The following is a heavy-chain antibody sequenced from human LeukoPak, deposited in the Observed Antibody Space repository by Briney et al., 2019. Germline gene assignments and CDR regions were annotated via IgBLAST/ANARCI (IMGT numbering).Heavy chain of an antibody. CDR3: TRVRIAARRYYYYGMDV. D-gene: IGHD6-6*01. Sequence: SLRLSCTASGFTFGDYAMSWVRQAPGKGLEWVGFIRSKAYGGTTEYAASVKGRFTISRDDSKSIAYLQMNSLKTEDTAVYYCTRVRIAARRYYYYGMDVWGQETTVTVSS. V-gene: IGHV3-49*04. J-gene: IGHJ6*02. CDR2: IRSKAYGGTT. CDR1: GFTFGDYA.